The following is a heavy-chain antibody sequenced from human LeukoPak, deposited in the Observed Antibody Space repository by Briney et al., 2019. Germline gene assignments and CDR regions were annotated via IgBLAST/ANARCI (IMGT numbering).Heavy chain of an antibody. J-gene: IGHJ4*02. D-gene: IGHD2/OR15-2a*01. CDR1: GGSISSYF. CDR3: ARLSVTTTFCDY. V-gene: IGHV4-59*08. CDR2: IYYSGSA. Sequence: SETLSLTCTVSGGSISSYFWSWIRQPPGKGLEWIGYIYYSGSANYNPSLKSRATISVDTSKKQFSLKVSSVTAADTAVYYCARLSVTTTFCDYWGQGPLVTVSS.